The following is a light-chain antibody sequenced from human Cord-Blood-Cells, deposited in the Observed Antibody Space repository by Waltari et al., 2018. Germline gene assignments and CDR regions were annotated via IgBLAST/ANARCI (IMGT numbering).Light chain of an antibody. CDR3: AAWDDSLNGLYV. Sequence: QSLLTQPPSASGTPGQSVTTSCSGSSSNIGSNTENWYQQLPGTAPKLLIYSNNQRPSGVPDRFSGSKSGTSASLAISGLQSEDEADYYCAAWDDSLNGLYVFGTGTKVTVL. CDR2: SNN. V-gene: IGLV1-44*01. CDR1: SSNIGSNT. J-gene: IGLJ1*01.